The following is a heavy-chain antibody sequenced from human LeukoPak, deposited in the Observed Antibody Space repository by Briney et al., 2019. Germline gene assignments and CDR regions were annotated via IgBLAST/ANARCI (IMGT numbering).Heavy chain of an antibody. CDR1: GYTLTELS. CDR3: ATSGKKRWELLRHFDY. Sequence: ASVKVSCKVSGYTLTELSMHWVRQAPGKGLEWMGGFGPEDGETIYAQKFQGRVTMTEDTSTDTAYMELSSLRSEDTAVYYCATSGKKRWELLRHFDYWGQGTLVTVSS. CDR2: FGPEDGET. D-gene: IGHD1-26*01. J-gene: IGHJ4*02. V-gene: IGHV1-24*01.